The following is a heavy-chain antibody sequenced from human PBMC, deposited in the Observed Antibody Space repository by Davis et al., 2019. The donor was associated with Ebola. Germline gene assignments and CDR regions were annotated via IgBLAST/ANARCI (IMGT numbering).Heavy chain of an antibody. Sequence: SGPTLVKPTQTVTLTCTFSGFSLRNRGVGVGWIRQPPGEALEWLALIFRDEDERYSPSLKSRLSITKDNSKNQVVLTIMNMDPVDTATYYCAHRQWGSSSPPPFDYWGQGILVTVSS. J-gene: IGHJ4*02. CDR2: IFRDEDE. CDR3: AHRQWGSSSPPPFDY. D-gene: IGHD2-15*01. CDR1: GFSLRNRGVG. V-gene: IGHV2-5*02.